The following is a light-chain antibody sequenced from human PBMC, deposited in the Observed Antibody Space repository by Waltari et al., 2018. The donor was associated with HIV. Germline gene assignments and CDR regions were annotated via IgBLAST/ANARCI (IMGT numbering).Light chain of an antibody. CDR3: SSYTSSSTLV. CDR2: DVS. CDR1: SSDVGGYNY. J-gene: IGLJ3*02. Sequence: QSALTQPASVSGSPGQSITISCTGTSSDVGGYNYVSWYQQQPGKAPKLMIYDVSNRPSGVSIRFSGSKTGNTASLTISGRQAEDEADYYCSSYTSSSTLVFGGGTKLTVL. V-gene: IGLV2-14*01.